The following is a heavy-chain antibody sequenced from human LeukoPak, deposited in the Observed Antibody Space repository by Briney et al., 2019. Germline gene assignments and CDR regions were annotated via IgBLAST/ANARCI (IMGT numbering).Heavy chain of an antibody. J-gene: IGHJ4*02. D-gene: IGHD5-18*01. CDR2: ISYDGSNK. V-gene: IGHV3-30-3*01. Sequence: GRSLRLSCAASGFTFSSYAMHWVRQAPGKGLEWVAVISYDGSNKYYADSVKGRFTISRDNSKNTLYLQMNSLRAEDTAVYYCARDKDSHRYSYGWFFDYWGQGTLVTVSS. CDR1: GFTFSSYA. CDR3: ARDKDSHRYSYGWFFDY.